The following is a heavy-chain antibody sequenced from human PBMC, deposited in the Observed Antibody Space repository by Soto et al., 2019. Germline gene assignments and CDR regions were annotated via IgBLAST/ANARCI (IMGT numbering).Heavy chain of an antibody. Sequence: ASVKVSCKASADTFSIYNIHWVRQAPGQGLEWMGWIKGGDHNTKYSQKFQGRVTFTRDTSASTAYMELSSLRSDDTAVYYCARGGSTYYDFWSGYHYWGQGTLVTVSS. CDR1: ADTFSIYN. CDR3: ARGGSTYYDFWSGYHY. D-gene: IGHD3-3*01. J-gene: IGHJ4*02. CDR2: IKGGDHNT. V-gene: IGHV1-3*01.